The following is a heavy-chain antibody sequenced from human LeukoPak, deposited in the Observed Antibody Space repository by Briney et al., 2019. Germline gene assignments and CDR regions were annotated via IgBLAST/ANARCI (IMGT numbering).Heavy chain of an antibody. CDR3: ARGITVAADYGMDV. D-gene: IGHD2-15*01. CDR1: GFTDSSNY. V-gene: IGHV3-53*04. Sequence: PGGSLRLSCAASGFTDSSNYMSWVRQAPGKGLEWVSVIYSGGSTYYADSVKGRFTISRHNSKNTLYLQMNSLRAEDTAVYYCARGITVAADYGMDVWGQGTTVTVSS. J-gene: IGHJ6*02. CDR2: IYSGGST.